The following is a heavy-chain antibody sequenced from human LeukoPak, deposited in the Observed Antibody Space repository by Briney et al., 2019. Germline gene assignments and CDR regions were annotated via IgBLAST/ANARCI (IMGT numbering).Heavy chain of an antibody. Sequence: SETLSLTCTVSGGSISSYYWSWIRQPPGKGLEWIGYIYTSGSTNYNPSLKSRVTISVDTSKNQFSLKLSSVTAADTAVYYCARGSPRRGTLFDYWGQGTLVTVPS. D-gene: IGHD1-1*01. V-gene: IGHV4-4*09. CDR3: ARGSPRRGTLFDY. CDR2: IYTSGST. CDR1: GGSISSYY. J-gene: IGHJ4*02.